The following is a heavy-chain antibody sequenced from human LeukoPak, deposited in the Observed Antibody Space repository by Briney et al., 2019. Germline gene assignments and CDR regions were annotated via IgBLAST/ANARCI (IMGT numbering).Heavy chain of an antibody. CDR3: ARDLSLYCSGGSCYSLNY. J-gene: IGHJ4*02. CDR2: ISSSSSTI. Sequence: GRSLRLSCAASGFTFSSYSMNWVRQAPGKGLEWVSYISSSSSTIYYADSVKGRFTISRDNAKNSLYLQMNSLRAEDTAVYYCARDLSLYCSGGSCYSLNYWGQGTLVTVSS. V-gene: IGHV3-48*04. CDR1: GFTFSSYS. D-gene: IGHD2-15*01.